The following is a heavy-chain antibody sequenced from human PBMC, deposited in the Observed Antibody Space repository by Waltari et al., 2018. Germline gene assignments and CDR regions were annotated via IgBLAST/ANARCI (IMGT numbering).Heavy chain of an antibody. CDR2: INTNSGDT. V-gene: IGHV1-2*06. J-gene: IGHJ4*02. CDR3: ARDLGSDYGNRDY. CDR1: GYTFTGYY. Sequence: QVHLVQSGAEVKKPGASVKVSCKASGYTFTGYYIQWVRRAPGQGLEWMGRINTNSGDTNYAQKFQGRVTLTRDTSNNTAYMELSSLKSDDTAVYYCARDLGSDYGNRDYWGQGTLVTVPS. D-gene: IGHD4-17*01.